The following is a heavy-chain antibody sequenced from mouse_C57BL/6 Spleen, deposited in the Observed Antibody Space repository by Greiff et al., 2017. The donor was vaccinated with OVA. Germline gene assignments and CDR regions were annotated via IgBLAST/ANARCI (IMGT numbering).Heavy chain of an antibody. Sequence: QVQLQQPGAELVKPGASVKLSCKASGYTFTSYWMQWVKQRPGQGLEWIGEIDPSDSYTNYNQKFKGKATLTVDTSSSTAYMQLSSLTSEDSAVYYCARSYKGVDYWGQGTTLTVSS. J-gene: IGHJ2*01. V-gene: IGHV1-50*01. CDR1: GYTFTSYW. CDR2: IDPSDSYT. CDR3: ARSYKGVDY. D-gene: IGHD1-3*01.